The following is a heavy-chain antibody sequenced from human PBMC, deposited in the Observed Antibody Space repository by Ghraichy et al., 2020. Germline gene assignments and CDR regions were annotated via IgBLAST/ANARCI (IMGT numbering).Heavy chain of an antibody. D-gene: IGHD5-12*01. CDR3: ARDIGGYDYQRLGMDV. J-gene: IGHJ6*02. CDR2: IYSGGST. V-gene: IGHV3-53*01. Sequence: GGPLRLSCEASGFIVSRNYISWVRQAPGKGLEWVSVIYSGGSTYYADSVKGRFTISRDNSKNTLYLQMNSLRAEDTAVYYCARDIGGYDYQRLGMDVWGQGTTVTVSS. CDR1: GFIVSRNY.